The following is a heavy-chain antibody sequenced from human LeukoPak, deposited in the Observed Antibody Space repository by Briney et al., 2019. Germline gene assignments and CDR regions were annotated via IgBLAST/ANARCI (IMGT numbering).Heavy chain of an antibody. CDR3: ARAKYDTSGYYYSGFDI. CDR2: ITANGSPI. V-gene: IGHV3-11*04. D-gene: IGHD3-22*01. Sequence: PGGSLRLSCAASGFTFSDYYMGWIRQAPGKGLEWVSHITANGSPIYYADSMKGRFTMSRDNAKKSLYLQMNSLRAEDTAVYYCARAKYDTSGYYYSGFDIWGQGTMVTASS. CDR1: GFTFSDYY. J-gene: IGHJ3*02.